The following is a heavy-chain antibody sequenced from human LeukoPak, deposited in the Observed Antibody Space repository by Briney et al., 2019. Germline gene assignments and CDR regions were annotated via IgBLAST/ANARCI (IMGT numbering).Heavy chain of an antibody. CDR1: GGSISSDDYY. Sequence: SDTLSLTCTVSGGSISSDDYYWSWIRQPPGKGLEWIGYIYYSGSTYYNPSLKSRVTISVDTSKNQFSLKLSSVTAADTAVYYCARDQATMEPDYYGMDVWGQGTTVTVSS. V-gene: IGHV4-30-4*02. CDR2: IYYSGST. J-gene: IGHJ6*02. CDR3: ARDQATMEPDYYGMDV. D-gene: IGHD5-24*01.